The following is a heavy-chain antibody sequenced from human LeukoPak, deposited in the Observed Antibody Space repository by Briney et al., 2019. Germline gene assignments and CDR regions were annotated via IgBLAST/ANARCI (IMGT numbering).Heavy chain of an antibody. Sequence: GGSLRLSCAASGFTFSRYSMNWVRQAPGKGVEWVSPISGSSSDIYYADSVKGRFTISRDNDKNSLYLQMNSLRAEDTAVYYCARVWKSVTQWQASYYYYMHVWGKGTTVTVSS. J-gene: IGHJ6*03. D-gene: IGHD3-3*01. CDR3: ARVWKSVTQWQASYYYYMHV. CDR2: ISGSSSDI. CDR1: GFTFSRYS. V-gene: IGHV3-21*01.